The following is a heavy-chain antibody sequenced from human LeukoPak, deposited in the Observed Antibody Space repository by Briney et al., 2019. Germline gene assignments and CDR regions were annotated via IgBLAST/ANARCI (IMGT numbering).Heavy chain of an antibody. CDR3: ARQGNYYGDY. J-gene: IGHJ4*02. D-gene: IGHD3-10*01. CDR2: IYYSGST. V-gene: IGHV4-39*01. CDR1: GGSISSRSYY. Sequence: SETLSLTCTVSGGSISSRSYYWGWIRQPPGKGLEWIGNIYYSGSTYYNPPLKSRVTISVDTSKNQFSLKLSSVSATDTAVYYCARQGNYYGDYWGQGTLVTVSS.